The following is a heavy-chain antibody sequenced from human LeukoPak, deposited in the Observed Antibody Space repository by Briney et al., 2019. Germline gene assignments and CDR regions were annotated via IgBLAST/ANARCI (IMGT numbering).Heavy chain of an antibody. J-gene: IGHJ6*03. CDR2: IYYSGST. Sequence: SETLSLTCTVSGGSISSYYWSWIRQPPGKGLEWIGHIYYSGSTNYNPSLKSRVTISVDTSKNQFSLRLSSVTAADTAVYYCTRGRSSMVRGYYYYYMVVWGKGTTVTISS. D-gene: IGHD3-10*01. CDR1: GGSISSYY. V-gene: IGHV4-59*01. CDR3: TRGRSSMVRGYYYYYMVV.